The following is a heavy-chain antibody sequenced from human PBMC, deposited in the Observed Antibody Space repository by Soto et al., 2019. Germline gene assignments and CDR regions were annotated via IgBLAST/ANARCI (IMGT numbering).Heavy chain of an antibody. D-gene: IGHD1-26*01. CDR2: IKIKTDGVTT. Sequence: XGSLRLTASAYGFTVGNACMSWVRQAPGKGLEWVGLIKIKTDGVTTDYAAPVKGRFTISRDDSKNMLYLQMNSLKTEDTAVYYCPTEIVGATAVDDDWGQGTLVTVSS. CDR1: GFTVGNAC. J-gene: IGHJ4*02. V-gene: IGHV3-15*01. CDR3: PTEIVGATAVDDD.